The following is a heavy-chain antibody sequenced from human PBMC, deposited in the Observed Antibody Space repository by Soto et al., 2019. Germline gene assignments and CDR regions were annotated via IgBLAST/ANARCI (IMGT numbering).Heavy chain of an antibody. V-gene: IGHV1-24*01. D-gene: IGHD3-10*01. CDR1: GYTLTELS. CDR3: ATDLSDASMVRGAKAYYYYGMDV. J-gene: IGHJ6*02. Sequence: GASVKVSCKVSGYTLTELSMHWVRLAPGKGLEWMGGFDPEDGETIYAQKFQGRVTMTEDTSTDTAYMELSSLRSEDTAVYYCATDLSDASMVRGAKAYYYYGMDVWGQGTTVTVSS. CDR2: FDPEDGET.